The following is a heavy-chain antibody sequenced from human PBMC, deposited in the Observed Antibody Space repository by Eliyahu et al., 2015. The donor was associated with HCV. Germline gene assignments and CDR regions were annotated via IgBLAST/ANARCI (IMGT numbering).Heavy chain of an antibody. D-gene: IGHD3-9*01. CDR3: ARGSFDKNYYFDL. CDR2: XYHSGST. Sequence: QMQLQESGPGLVKPSETLSLXCTVXGYPISSGYFWGWIRXPPGKGLEWVGSXYHSGSTYHNPSLKSRVTISVDTSKNQFSLKLSSVTAADTAVYYCARGSFDKNYYFDLWGRGTLVTVSS. J-gene: IGHJ2*01. CDR1: GYPISSGYF. V-gene: IGHV4-38-2*02.